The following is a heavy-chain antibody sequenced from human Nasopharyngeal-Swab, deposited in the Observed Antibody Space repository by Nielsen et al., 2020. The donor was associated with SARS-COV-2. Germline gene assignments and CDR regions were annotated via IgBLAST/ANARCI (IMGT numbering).Heavy chain of an antibody. Sequence: GSLRLSCTVSGGSVNSSNWWRWVRQPPGQGLAWIAEIFHTGTTTRNPSLRSRVTIAVYKSKNQVSLTLRSVTAADKAVYYCARDRPSYFESGSSVPRPYFYGMDFWGHGTTVTVSS. D-gene: IGHD3-10*01. V-gene: IGHV4-4*02. J-gene: IGHJ6*02. CDR1: GGSVNSSNW. CDR3: ARDRPSYFESGSSVPRPYFYGMDF. CDR2: IFHTGTT.